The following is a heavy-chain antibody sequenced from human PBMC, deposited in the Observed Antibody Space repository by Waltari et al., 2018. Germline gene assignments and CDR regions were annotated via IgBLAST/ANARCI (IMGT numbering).Heavy chain of an antibody. V-gene: IGHV2-5*01. CDR2: PYWNDDK. Sequence: QITLKESGPTLVKPTQTLTLTCTFSGFSLSTSRVGVGWIRQPPRRALEWPALPYWNDDKSYNPSLKGKLTIAKDTSKNQVVLTMTNMDPVDTATYYCAHRPISITIVGVVTHDAFDIWGQGTMVTVSS. CDR1: GFSLSTSRVG. CDR3: AHRPISITIVGVVTHDAFDI. D-gene: IGHD3-3*01. J-gene: IGHJ3*02.